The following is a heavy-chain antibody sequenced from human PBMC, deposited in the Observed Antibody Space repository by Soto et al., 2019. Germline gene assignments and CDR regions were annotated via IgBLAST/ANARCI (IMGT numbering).Heavy chain of an antibody. V-gene: IGHV4-34*02. D-gene: IGHD5-12*01. J-gene: IGHJ4*02. CDR1: GASFSDYN. Sequence: QEQLQQWGAGLLKPSETLSLTCAVNGASFSDYNWSWIRQPPGKRLEWIGEINTSGGTNYNPSLKSRVTISVDTSKNEFSLKLSSVTAADTAVYYCARGVATIRDWGQGTLVTVSS. CDR3: ARGVATIRD. CDR2: INTSGGT.